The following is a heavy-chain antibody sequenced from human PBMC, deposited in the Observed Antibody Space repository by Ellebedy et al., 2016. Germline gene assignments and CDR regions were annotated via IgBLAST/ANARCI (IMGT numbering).Heavy chain of an antibody. CDR2: IYYSGST. D-gene: IGHD2-21*02. V-gene: IGHV4-59*01. CDR1: GYTFTSYY. Sequence: SXXASGYTFTSYYMHWIRQPPGKGLEWIGYIYYSGSTNYNPSLKSRVTISVDTSKNQFSLKLSSVTAADTAVYYCAREVVVTAIRYYYYGMDVWGQGTTVTVSS. J-gene: IGHJ6*02. CDR3: AREVVVTAIRYYYYGMDV.